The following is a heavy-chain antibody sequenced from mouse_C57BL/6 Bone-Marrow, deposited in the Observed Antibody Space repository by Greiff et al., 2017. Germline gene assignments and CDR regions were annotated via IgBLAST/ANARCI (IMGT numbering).Heavy chain of an antibody. Sequence: QVQLKQSGAELMKPGDSVKLSCKATGYTFTGYWIEWVKQRPGPGLEWIGEILPGSGSTNYNEKFKGKATFTADTSSNTAYMQLSSLTTDDSAIYYCARGSSSPWFAYWGQGTLVTVSA. D-gene: IGHD1-1*01. CDR3: ARGSSSPWFAY. V-gene: IGHV1-9*01. CDR1: GYTFTGYW. CDR2: ILPGSGST. J-gene: IGHJ3*01.